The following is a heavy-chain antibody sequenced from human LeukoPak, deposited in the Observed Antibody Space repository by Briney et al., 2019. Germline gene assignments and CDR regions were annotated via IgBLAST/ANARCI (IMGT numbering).Heavy chain of an antibody. D-gene: IGHD5-24*01. CDR3: ARDNSVRDEAWWFNP. V-gene: IGHV1-24*01. CDR1: GYTLTELS. J-gene: IGHJ5*02. CDR2: FDPEDGET. Sequence: ASVKVSCKVSGYTLTELSMHWVRQAPGKGLEWMGGFDPEDGETIYAQKFQGRVTMTRDMSTSTDYLELSSLRSEDTAVYYCARDNSVRDEAWWFNPWGQGTLVTVSS.